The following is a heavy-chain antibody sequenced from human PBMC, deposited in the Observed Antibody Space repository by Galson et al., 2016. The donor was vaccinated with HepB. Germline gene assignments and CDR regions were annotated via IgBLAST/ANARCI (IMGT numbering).Heavy chain of an antibody. Sequence: SLRLSCAASGFTLSNSAMSWVRQAPGKGLEWVSAMSDSGGSTYYADSVKGRFTISRDNSKNTLYLQMNSLRDGDTAVYYCASGYCSSTSPCGMDVWGQGTTVTVSS. CDR2: MSDSGGST. CDR1: GFTLSNSA. J-gene: IGHJ6*02. V-gene: IGHV3-23*01. D-gene: IGHD2-2*01. CDR3: ASGYCSSTSPCGMDV.